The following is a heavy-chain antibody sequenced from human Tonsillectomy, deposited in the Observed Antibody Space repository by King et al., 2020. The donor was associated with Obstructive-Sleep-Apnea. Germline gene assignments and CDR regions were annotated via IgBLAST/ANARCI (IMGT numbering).Heavy chain of an antibody. CDR1: KFTLSNYG. Sequence: VQLVESGGGVVQPGRSLRLSCAASKFTLSNYGMHWVRQAPGKGLEWVAVISYDGNNKDYADSVKGRFTISRDNSKNTLYLQMNSLRAEDTAVYFCARDLVTIMRGVTGGMDVWGQGTTVTVSS. J-gene: IGHJ6*02. CDR3: ARDLVTIMRGVTGGMDV. V-gene: IGHV3-30-3*01. D-gene: IGHD3-10*01. CDR2: ISYDGNNK.